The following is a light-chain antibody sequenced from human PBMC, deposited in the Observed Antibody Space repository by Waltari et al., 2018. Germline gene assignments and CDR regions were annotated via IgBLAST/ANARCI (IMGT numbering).Light chain of an antibody. V-gene: IGKV3-20*01. J-gene: IGKJ1*01. CDR3: QKYESLPAT. CDR1: QSIGIY. CDR2: HAS. Sequence: EIVLTPSPGTLSLSPGERATLSCRASQSIGIYLTWYQQKPGQAPRLLRYHASTRATGIPDRFSGSGSGTDFSLTISRLEPEDFAVYYCQKYESLPATFGQGTKVEIK.